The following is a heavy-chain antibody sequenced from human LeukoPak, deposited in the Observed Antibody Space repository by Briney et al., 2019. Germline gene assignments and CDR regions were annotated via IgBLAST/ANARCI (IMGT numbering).Heavy chain of an antibody. J-gene: IGHJ1*01. V-gene: IGHV3-23*01. D-gene: IGHD3-9*01. CDR3: ANPGHADWPIGMIHH. CDR1: GFTFSIYA. Sequence: GGSLRLSCAASGFTFSIYAMSWVRQAPGKGLEWVSAISDSSTTTYYADSVKGRFTISRDNSKNTLYLQMNSLRAEDTAIYYCANPGHADWPIGMIHHWGQGALVTVSS. CDR2: ISDSSTTT.